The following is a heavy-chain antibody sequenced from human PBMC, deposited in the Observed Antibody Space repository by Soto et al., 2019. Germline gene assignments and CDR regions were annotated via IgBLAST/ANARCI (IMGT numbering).Heavy chain of an antibody. Sequence: EVQLVESGGGLVKPGGSLRLSCAASGFTFSSYSMNWVRQAPGKGLEWVSSISSSSSYIYYADSVKGRFTISRDNAKNSLYLQINSLRAEDTAVYYCARDLDYGDYGGDAFDIWGQGTMVTVSS. CDR1: GFTFSSYS. V-gene: IGHV3-21*01. CDR2: ISSSSSYI. J-gene: IGHJ3*02. D-gene: IGHD4-17*01. CDR3: ARDLDYGDYGGDAFDI.